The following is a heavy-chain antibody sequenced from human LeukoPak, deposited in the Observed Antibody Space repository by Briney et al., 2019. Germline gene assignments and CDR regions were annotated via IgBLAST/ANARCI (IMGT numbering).Heavy chain of an antibody. Sequence: SETLSLTCAVYGGSFSGYYWSWIRQPPGKGLEWIGEINHSGSTNYNPSLKSRVTISVDTSKNQFSLKLSSVTAADTAVYYCARILLLWFAQPYYYMDVWGKGTTVTVSS. V-gene: IGHV4-34*01. CDR2: INHSGST. J-gene: IGHJ6*03. D-gene: IGHD3-10*01. CDR1: GGSFSGYY. CDR3: ARILLLWFAQPYYYMDV.